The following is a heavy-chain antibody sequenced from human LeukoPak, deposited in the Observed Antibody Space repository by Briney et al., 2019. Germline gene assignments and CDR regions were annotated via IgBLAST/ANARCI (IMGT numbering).Heavy chain of an antibody. CDR1: GFTFSSYS. CDR2: ISSSSSTI. Sequence: GGSLRLSCAASGFTFSSYSMKWVRQAPGKGLEWVSYISSSSSTIYYADSVKGRFTISRDNAKNSLYLQMNSLRAEDTAVYYCARVPAATDYWGQGTLVTVSS. CDR3: ARVPAATDY. V-gene: IGHV3-48*01. D-gene: IGHD2-2*01. J-gene: IGHJ4*02.